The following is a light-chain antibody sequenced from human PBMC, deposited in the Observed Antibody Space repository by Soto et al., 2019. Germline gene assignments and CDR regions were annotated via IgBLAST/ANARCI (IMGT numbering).Light chain of an antibody. CDR3: PQYGSSPWT. V-gene: IGKV3-20*01. CDR2: GAS. J-gene: IGKJ1*01. CDR1: QSVSSSY. Sequence: EIVLTQSPGTLSLSPGERATLSCRASQSVSSSYLAWYQQKPGQAPRLLIYGASIRATGIPDRFSGSGSGTDFTVTISRLEPEDFAVYYCPQYGSSPWTFGQGTKVEIK.